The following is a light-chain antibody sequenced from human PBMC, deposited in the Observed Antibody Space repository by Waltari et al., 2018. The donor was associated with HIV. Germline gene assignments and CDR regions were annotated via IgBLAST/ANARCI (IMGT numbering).Light chain of an antibody. J-gene: IGLJ2*01. Sequence: QSVLTQPPSLSGAPGQRVTISCIGTTSNIGADYAVHWYRQVSGAAPKLLIYRTDARPSGVPDRCFGSRPGASASLVITGLPADDESDYYRQSHDSSLFRVFGGGTKLTVL. CDR1: TSNIGADYA. CDR3: QSHDSSLFRV. V-gene: IGLV1-40*01. CDR2: RTD.